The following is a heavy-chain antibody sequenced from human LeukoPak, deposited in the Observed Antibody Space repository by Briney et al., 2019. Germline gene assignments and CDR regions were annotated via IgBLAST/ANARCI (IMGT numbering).Heavy chain of an antibody. CDR3: AKDSYSGSYGVFGAFDI. CDR2: ISYDGSNK. V-gene: IGHV3-30*18. D-gene: IGHD1-26*01. Sequence: GGSLRLSCTASGFTFSSYGMSWVRQAPGKGLEWVAVISYDGSNKYYADSVKGRFTISRDNSKNTLYLQMNSLRAEDTAVYYCAKDSYSGSYGVFGAFDIWGQGTMVTVSS. CDR1: GFTFSSYG. J-gene: IGHJ3*02.